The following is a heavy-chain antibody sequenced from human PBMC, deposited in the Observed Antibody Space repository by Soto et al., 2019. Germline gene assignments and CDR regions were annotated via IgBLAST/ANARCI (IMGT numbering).Heavy chain of an antibody. Sequence: QVQLVESGGGVVQPGRSLRLPCAASGFTFSSYGMHWVRQAPGKGLEWVAVISYDGSNKYYADSVKGRFTISRDNSKNTLYLQMNSLRAEDTAVYYCLVTTDAFDIWGQGTMVTVSS. J-gene: IGHJ3*02. CDR2: ISYDGSNK. V-gene: IGHV3-30*03. D-gene: IGHD4-17*01. CDR3: LVTTDAFDI. CDR1: GFTFSSYG.